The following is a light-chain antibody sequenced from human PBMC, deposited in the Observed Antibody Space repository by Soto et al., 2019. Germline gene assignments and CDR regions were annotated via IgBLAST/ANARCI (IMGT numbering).Light chain of an antibody. CDR3: TSYAGGNNV. J-gene: IGLJ1*01. Sequence: QSALTQPPSASGSPGQSVTISCTGTSSDVGGYNYVSWYQQHPDKVPKLIIYEVNKRPSGVPDRFSGSKSGNTASLTVSGLQAEDEGDYSCTSYAGGNNVFGTGTKVTVL. V-gene: IGLV2-8*01. CDR1: SSDVGGYNY. CDR2: EVN.